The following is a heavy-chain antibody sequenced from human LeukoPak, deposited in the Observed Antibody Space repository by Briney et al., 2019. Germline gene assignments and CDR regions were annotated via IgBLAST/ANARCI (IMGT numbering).Heavy chain of an antibody. CDR1: GGSISSYY. D-gene: IGHD3-3*01. CDR3: ARGSSRVAPSGYFDY. J-gene: IGHJ4*02. CDR2: IYYSGST. Sequence: PSETLSLTCTVSGGSISSYYWSWIRQPPGKGLEWIGNIYYSGSTNYNPSLKGRVTISVDTSKNQFSLKLSSVTAADTAVYYCARGSSRVAPSGYFDYWGQGTLVTVSS. V-gene: IGHV4-59*08.